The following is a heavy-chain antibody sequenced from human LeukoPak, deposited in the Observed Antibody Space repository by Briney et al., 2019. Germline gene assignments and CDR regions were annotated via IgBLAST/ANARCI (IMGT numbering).Heavy chain of an antibody. CDR2: IIPIFGTA. D-gene: IGHD3-22*01. CDR3: ARDGQYYYDSSGYHDWFDP. J-gene: IGHJ5*02. V-gene: IGHV1-69*01. CDR1: GGTFSSYA. Sequence: SVKVSCKASGGTFSSYAISWVRQAPGQGLEWMGGIIPIFGTANYAQKFQGRVTITADEFTSTAYMELSSLRSEDTAVYYCARDGQYYYDSSGYHDWFDPWGQGTLVTVSS.